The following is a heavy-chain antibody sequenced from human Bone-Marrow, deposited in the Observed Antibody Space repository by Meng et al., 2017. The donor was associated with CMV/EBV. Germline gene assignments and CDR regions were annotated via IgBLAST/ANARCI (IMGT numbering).Heavy chain of an antibody. D-gene: IGHD5-18*01. J-gene: IGHJ4*02. Sequence: ASVKVSCKASGYTFTSYGISWVRQAPGQGLEWMGWINPNSGGTNFAEKFQGRVTMTSDTSISTAYMEVTRLTSDDTAVYYCARDHSAYVDYWGQGTLVTVSS. CDR2: INPNSGGT. CDR3: ARDHSAYVDY. CDR1: GYTFTSYG. V-gene: IGHV1-2*02.